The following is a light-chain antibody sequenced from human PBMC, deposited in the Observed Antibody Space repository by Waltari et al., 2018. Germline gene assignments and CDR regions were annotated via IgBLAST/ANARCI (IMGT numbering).Light chain of an antibody. V-gene: IGLV2-11*01. CDR2: DVS. CDR1: STAVGGSTY. J-gene: IGLJ3*02. CDR3: CSYAGSPSWV. Sequence: QSALTQPRPVSGSPVQSVTISCTGTSTAVGGSTYCSWYQQHPGKAPNLMMYDVSQRPSVVLDRFSGSKSGNPASLTISGLQAEDEADYYCCSYAGSPSWVFGAGTKLTVL.